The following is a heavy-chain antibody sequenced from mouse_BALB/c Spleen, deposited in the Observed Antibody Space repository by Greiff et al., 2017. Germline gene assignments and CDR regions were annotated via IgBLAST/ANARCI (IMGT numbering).Heavy chain of an antibody. V-gene: IGHV5-6-5*01. CDR2: ISSGGST. CDR3: ARDRSLIPTGFAY. J-gene: IGHJ3*01. Sequence: EVHLVESGGGLVKPGGSLKLSCAASGFTFSSYAMSWVRQTPEKRLEWVASISSGGSTYYPDSVKGRFTISRDNAKNTLYLQMSSLKSEDTAMYYCARDRSLIPTGFAYWGQGTLVTVSA. CDR1: GFTFSSYA. D-gene: IGHD1-1*01.